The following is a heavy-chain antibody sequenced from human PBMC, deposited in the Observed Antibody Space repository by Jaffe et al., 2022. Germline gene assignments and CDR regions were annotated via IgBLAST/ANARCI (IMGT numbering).Heavy chain of an antibody. D-gene: IGHD1-26*01. V-gene: IGHV4-34*01. CDR2: INHSGST. J-gene: IGHJ4*02. CDR3: ARGLNRNPVSYPYPNFDY. CDR1: GGSFSGYY. Sequence: QVQLQQWGAGLLKPSETLSLTCAVYGGSFSGYYWSWIRQPPGKGLEWIGEINHSGSTNYNPSLKSRVTISVDTSKNQFSLKLSSVTAADTAVYYCARGLNRNPVSYPYPNFDYWGQGTLVTVSS.